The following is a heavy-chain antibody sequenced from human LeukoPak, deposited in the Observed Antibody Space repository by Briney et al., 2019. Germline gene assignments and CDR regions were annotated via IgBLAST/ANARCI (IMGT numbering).Heavy chain of an antibody. D-gene: IGHD1-7*01. CDR1: GFTLRNYA. CDR3: AKDERNWNYNLASQTYD. J-gene: IGHJ4*02. V-gene: IGHV3-23*01. CDR2: IGAGDKYT. Sequence: GGSLRLSCAASGFTLRNYAMSWVRQAPGKGLEWVSSIGAGDKYTYYGDSVKGRFTISRDNSKNTLYLQMSSLRAEDTAVYYCAKDERNWNYNLASQTYDWGQGTLVTVSS.